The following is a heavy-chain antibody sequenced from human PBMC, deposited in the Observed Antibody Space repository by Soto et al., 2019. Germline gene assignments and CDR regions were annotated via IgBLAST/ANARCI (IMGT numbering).Heavy chain of an antibody. V-gene: IGHV1-69*01. J-gene: IGHJ4*02. CDR2: IIPIFGTA. Sequence: QVPLVQSGAEVKKPGSSVKVSCKASGGTFSSYAISWVRQAPGQGLEWMGGIIPIFGTANYAQKFQGRVTITADESTSTAYMELSSLRSEDTAVYYCASRPYSSGWHYYFDYWGQGTLVTVSS. CDR3: ASRPYSSGWHYYFDY. CDR1: GGTFSSYA. D-gene: IGHD6-19*01.